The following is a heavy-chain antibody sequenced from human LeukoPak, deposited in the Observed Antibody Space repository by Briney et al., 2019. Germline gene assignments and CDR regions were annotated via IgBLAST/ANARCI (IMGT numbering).Heavy chain of an antibody. Sequence: SETLSLTCTVSGCSISSSSYYWGWIRQPPGKGLEWIGSIYYSGSTYYNPSLKSRVTISVDTSKNQFSLKLSSVTAADTAVYYCATLPKYCSSTSCYPYWGQGTLVTVSS. J-gene: IGHJ4*02. V-gene: IGHV4-39*01. CDR2: IYYSGST. CDR3: ATLPKYCSSTSCYPY. D-gene: IGHD2-2*01. CDR1: GCSISSSSYY.